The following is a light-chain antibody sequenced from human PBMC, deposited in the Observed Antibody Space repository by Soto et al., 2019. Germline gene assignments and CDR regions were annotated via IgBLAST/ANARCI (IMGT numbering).Light chain of an antibody. CDR2: DVS. Sequence: QSVLTQPRSVSGSPGQSVTISCTGTSSDVGGYNYVSWYQQHPGKAPKLMIYDVSKRPSGVPDRFSGSKSGNTASLTISGLQAEDEADYYCCSYEGTYTSLFGGGTKLTVL. CDR3: CSYEGTYTSL. J-gene: IGLJ2*01. CDR1: SSDVGGYNY. V-gene: IGLV2-11*01.